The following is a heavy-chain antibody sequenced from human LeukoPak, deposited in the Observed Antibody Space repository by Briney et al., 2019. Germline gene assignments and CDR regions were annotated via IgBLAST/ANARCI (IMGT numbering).Heavy chain of an antibody. V-gene: IGHV3-7*03. CDR1: GFTFSSYW. CDR2: IKQDGSEK. D-gene: IGHD5-24*01. CDR3: ARAARDGYNLGARNWFDP. Sequence: GGSLRLSCAGSGFTFSSYWMTWVRQAPGKGLEWVANIKQDGSEKYYVDSVKGRFTISRDNSKNTLYLQMDSLRAEDTAVYYCARAARDGYNLGARNWFDPWGQGTLVTVSS. J-gene: IGHJ5*02.